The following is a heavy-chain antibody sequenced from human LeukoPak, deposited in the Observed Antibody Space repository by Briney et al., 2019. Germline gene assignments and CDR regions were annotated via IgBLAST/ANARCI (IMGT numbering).Heavy chain of an antibody. CDR1: GGSISSYY. D-gene: IGHD6-19*01. V-gene: IGHV4-59*08. Sequence: PSETLSLTCTVSGGSISSYYWSWIRQTPGKGLEWIGYIHYSGSTKYSPSLKSRVTISVNTSKNQFSLKLSSVTAADTAVYYCARHSEASSGWYAQIDYWGQGTLVTVSS. J-gene: IGHJ4*02. CDR3: ARHSEASSGWYAQIDY. CDR2: IHYSGST.